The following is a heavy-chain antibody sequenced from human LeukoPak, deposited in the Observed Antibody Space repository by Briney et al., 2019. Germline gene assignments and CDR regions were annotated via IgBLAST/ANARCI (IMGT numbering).Heavy chain of an antibody. D-gene: IGHD4-17*01. Sequence: PGGTLRLSCAASGFTFSSYGMSWVRQAPGKGLEWVSAISGSGGSTYYADSVKGRFTISRDNSKNTLYLQMNSLRAEDTAVYYCAKDGGYGDYLSYMDVWGKGTTVTISS. CDR1: GFTFSSYG. CDR2: ISGSGGST. CDR3: AKDGGYGDYLSYMDV. V-gene: IGHV3-23*01. J-gene: IGHJ6*03.